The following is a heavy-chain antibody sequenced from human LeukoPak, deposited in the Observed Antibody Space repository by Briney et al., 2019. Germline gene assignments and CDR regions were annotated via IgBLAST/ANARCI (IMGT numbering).Heavy chain of an antibody. Sequence: GGSLRLSCAASEFTFSKYAMNWVRQAPGKGLEWVSGINGSGVVTFYADSVKGRFTISRDNSKNTLYLQMNSLRAEDTAIYYCAKDSSQGGDYLDSWGQGTLVTVSS. J-gene: IGHJ4*02. CDR3: AKDSSQGGDYLDS. V-gene: IGHV3-23*01. D-gene: IGHD3-16*01. CDR2: INGSGVVT. CDR1: EFTFSKYA.